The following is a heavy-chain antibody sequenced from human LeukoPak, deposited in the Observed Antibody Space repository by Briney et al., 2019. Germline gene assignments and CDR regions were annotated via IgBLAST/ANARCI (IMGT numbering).Heavy chain of an antibody. CDR2: IFGSGGST. CDR3: AKSDISAAGSFDS. J-gene: IGHJ4*02. Sequence: PGGSLRLSCAFSGFIFSNYAMTWVRQAPGKGLEWVSVIFGSGGSTYYADSVKGRFTISRDNSKNTLYLQMNSLRAEDTAVYYCAKSDISAAGSFDSSCQGTLVTVSS. D-gene: IGHD6-13*01. CDR1: GFIFSNYA. V-gene: IGHV3-23*01.